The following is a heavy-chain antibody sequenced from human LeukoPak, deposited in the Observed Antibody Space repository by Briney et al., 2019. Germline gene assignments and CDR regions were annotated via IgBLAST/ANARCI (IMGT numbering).Heavy chain of an antibody. J-gene: IGHJ4*02. V-gene: IGHV3-74*01. Sequence: GGSLRLSCAASGFTFSSYWMHWVRQAPGKGLVWVSRISSDGSSTSYADFVKGRFTISRDNSKNTLYLQMNSLRAEDTAVYYCATRHPYYYDSSGYFQFDYWGQGTLVTVSS. CDR1: GFTFSSYW. CDR3: ATRHPYYYDSSGYFQFDY. CDR2: ISSDGSST. D-gene: IGHD3-22*01.